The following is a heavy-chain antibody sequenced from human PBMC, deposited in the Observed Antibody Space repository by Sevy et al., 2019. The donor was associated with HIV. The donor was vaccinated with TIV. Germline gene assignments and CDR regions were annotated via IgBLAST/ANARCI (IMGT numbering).Heavy chain of an antibody. CDR3: ARSPPIVVVPGALSWFDS. D-gene: IGHD2-2*01. V-gene: IGHV4-34*01. CDR2: IHHSGST. Sequence: WETLSLTCAVHGGSFSGYYWNWIRQPPGKELEWIGEIHHSGSTNYNPSLKSRVTISVDTSKNQFSLKLSSVTAADTDVYYCARSPPIVVVPGALSWFDSWGQGTLVTVSS. J-gene: IGHJ5*01. CDR1: GGSFSGYY.